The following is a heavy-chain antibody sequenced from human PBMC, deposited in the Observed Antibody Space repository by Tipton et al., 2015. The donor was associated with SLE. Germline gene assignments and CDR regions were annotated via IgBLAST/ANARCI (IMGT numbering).Heavy chain of an antibody. V-gene: IGHV3-30*02. CDR3: AKDWGFGYGDYDAFDI. Sequence: SLRLSCAASGFTFSTYGMHWVRQAPGKGLGWVAFIRYDGSNKYYADSVKGRFTISRDNSKNTLYLQMNSLRAEDTAVYYCAKDWGFGYGDYDAFDIWGQGTMVTVSS. D-gene: IGHD4-17*01. CDR2: IRYDGSNK. J-gene: IGHJ3*02. CDR1: GFTFSTYG.